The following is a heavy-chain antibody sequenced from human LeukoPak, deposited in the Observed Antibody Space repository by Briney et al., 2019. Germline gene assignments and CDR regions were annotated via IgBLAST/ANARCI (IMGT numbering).Heavy chain of an antibody. D-gene: IGHD3-3*01. CDR2: ISYDGSNK. J-gene: IGHJ5*02. Sequence: GGSLRLSCAASGFTFSSCAMHWVRQAPGKGLEWVAVISYDGSNKYYADSVKGRFTISRDNAKNSLYLQMNSLRAEDTAVYYCAREDGGWFDPWGQGTLVTVSS. V-gene: IGHV3-30-3*01. CDR1: GFTFSSCA. CDR3: AREDGGWFDP.